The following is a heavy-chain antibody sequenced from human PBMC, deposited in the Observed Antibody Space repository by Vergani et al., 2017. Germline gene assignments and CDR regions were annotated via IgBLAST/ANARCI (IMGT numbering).Heavy chain of an antibody. Sequence: QVQLQESGPGLVKPSQTLFLTCTVSGGSISSGDYYWSWIRQPPGKGLEWIGYIYYSGSTYYNPSLKSRVTISVDTSKNQFSLKLSSVTAADTAVYYCARDRSRGFVVVPAAEDGMDVWGQGTTVTVSS. D-gene: IGHD2-2*01. CDR2: IYYSGST. CDR3: ARDRSRGFVVVPAAEDGMDV. J-gene: IGHJ6*02. CDR1: GGSISSGDYY. V-gene: IGHV4-30-4*08.